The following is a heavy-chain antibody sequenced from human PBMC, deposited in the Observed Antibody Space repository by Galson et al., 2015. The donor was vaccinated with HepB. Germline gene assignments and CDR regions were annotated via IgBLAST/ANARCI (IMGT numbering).Heavy chain of an antibody. D-gene: IGHD6-13*01. Sequence: SLRLSCAASGFTFSSYAMSWVRQAPGKGLEWVSAISGSGGSTYYADSVKGRFTISRDNSKNTLYLQMNSLRAEDTAVYYCAKVYSSSWTRIAGDFQHWGQGTLVTVSS. CDR3: AKVYSSSWTRIAGDFQH. V-gene: IGHV3-23*01. J-gene: IGHJ1*01. CDR1: GFTFSSYA. CDR2: ISGSGGST.